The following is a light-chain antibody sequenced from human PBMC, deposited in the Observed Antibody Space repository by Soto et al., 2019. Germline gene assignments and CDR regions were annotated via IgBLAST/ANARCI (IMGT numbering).Light chain of an antibody. CDR2: EDN. Sequence: QSALTQPASVSGSPGQSITFSCSDVGSYKFVSWYQQHPGKAPKLIIFEDNRRPEGVSDRFSGSRSGVTASLTISGLQAEDEADYHCRSWADSTTVVFGGGTKLTVL. CDR1: DVGSYKF. V-gene: IGLV2-23*01. J-gene: IGLJ2*01. CDR3: RSWADSTTVV.